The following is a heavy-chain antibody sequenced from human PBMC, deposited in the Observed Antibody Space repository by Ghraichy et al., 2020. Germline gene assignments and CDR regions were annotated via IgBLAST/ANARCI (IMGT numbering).Heavy chain of an antibody. J-gene: IGHJ3*02. Sequence: GGSLRLSCAASGFTFSNYAMSWVRRAPGKGLEWVSSINGSGARKYYADSVEGRFTISRDNYKNTMNLQMNRMRADDTAIYFCAKTSGGGYPDSFDIWGQGTMVTVSS. V-gene: IGHV3-23*01. CDR3: AKTSGGGYPDSFDI. CDR1: GFTFSNYA. D-gene: IGHD1-26*01. CDR2: INGSGARK.